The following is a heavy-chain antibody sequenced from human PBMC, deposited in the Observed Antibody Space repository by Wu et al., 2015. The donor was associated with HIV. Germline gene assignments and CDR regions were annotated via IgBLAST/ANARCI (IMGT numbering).Heavy chain of an antibody. CDR2: IIPIFGTA. CDR1: GGTFSSYA. J-gene: IGHJ5*02. V-gene: IGHV1-69*13. Sequence: QVQLVQSGAEVKKPGSSVKVSCKASGGTFSSYAISWVRQAPGQGLEWMGRIIPIFGTANYAQKFQGRVTITADESTSTAYMELSSLRSEDTAVYYCARGFNGDDAVNWFWFDPWGQGTLVTVSS. CDR3: ARGFNGDDAVNWFWFDP. D-gene: IGHD4-17*01.